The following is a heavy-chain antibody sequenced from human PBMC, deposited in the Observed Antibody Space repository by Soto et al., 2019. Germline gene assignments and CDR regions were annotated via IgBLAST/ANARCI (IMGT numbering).Heavy chain of an antibody. CDR2: IYYSGST. D-gene: IGHD2-2*01. J-gene: IGHJ6*03. CDR3: ARQGCSSTSCYYYYYYYMDV. V-gene: IGHV4-39*01. Sequence: QLQLQESGPGLVKPSETLSLTCTVSGGSISSSSYYWGWIRQPPGKGLEWIGSIYYSGSTYYNPSLKSRVTISVDTSKNQFSLKLSSVTAADTAVYYCARQGCSSTSCYYYYYYYMDVWGKGTTVTVSS. CDR1: GGSISSSSYY.